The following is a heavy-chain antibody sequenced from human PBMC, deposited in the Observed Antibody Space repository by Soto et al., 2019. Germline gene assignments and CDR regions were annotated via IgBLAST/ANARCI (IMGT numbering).Heavy chain of an antibody. CDR2: INYKSHI. V-gene: IGHV3-21*01. J-gene: IGHJ6*03. CDR3: ARDLIYAGYYYYMAV. D-gene: IGHD3-10*01. Sequence: EVQLVESGGVLVKPGGSLRLSCAASGFTFSSYSMNWVRQAPGKGLEWVSSINYKSHIDYADSVKGRFTISRDNAKNSLDLKMTSLRAEDTAVSFCARDLIYAGYYYYMAVWGIGTRVTVSS. CDR1: GFTFSSYS.